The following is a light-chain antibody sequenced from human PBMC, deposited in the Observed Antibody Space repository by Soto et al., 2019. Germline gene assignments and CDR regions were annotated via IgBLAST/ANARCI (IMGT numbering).Light chain of an antibody. J-gene: IGLJ2*01. CDR2: LNSDGSH. V-gene: IGLV4-69*01. Sequence: QLVLTQSPSASASLGASVKLTCTLSSGHSSYAIAWHQQRPEKGPRYLMKLNSDGSHSKGDGIPDRFSGSSSGAERCLTISSLQSEDEADYYCQTWVTGIQVFGGGTKLTVL. CDR3: QTWVTGIQV. CDR1: SGHSSYA.